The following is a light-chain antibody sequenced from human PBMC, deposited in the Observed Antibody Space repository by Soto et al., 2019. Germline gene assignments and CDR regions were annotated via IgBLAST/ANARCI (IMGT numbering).Light chain of an antibody. J-gene: IGLJ2*01. CDR1: SSDIGSHNL. Sequence: QSALTHPASVSGSPGQSITISCTGSSSDIGSHNLVSWYQQRPDNAPKLIIYEVSRRPSGVSNRFSGSKSGNTASLTISGLQAEDEADYYCCSYAGGSTYVLFGGGTKVTVL. V-gene: IGLV2-23*02. CDR3: CSYAGGSTYVL. CDR2: EVS.